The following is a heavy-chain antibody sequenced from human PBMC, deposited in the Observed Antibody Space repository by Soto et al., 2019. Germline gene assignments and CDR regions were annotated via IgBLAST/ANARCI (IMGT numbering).Heavy chain of an antibody. CDR3: AREKKKWLVAIGSYGMDV. Sequence: PGGSLRLSCAASGFTFSSYWMSGVRQAPGKGLEWVANIKQDGSEKYYVDSVKGRFTISRDNAKNSLYLQMNSLRAEDTAVYYCAREKKKWLVAIGSYGMDVWGQGTTVTVSS. CDR1: GFTFSSYW. J-gene: IGHJ6*02. CDR2: IKQDGSEK. V-gene: IGHV3-7*05. D-gene: IGHD6-19*01.